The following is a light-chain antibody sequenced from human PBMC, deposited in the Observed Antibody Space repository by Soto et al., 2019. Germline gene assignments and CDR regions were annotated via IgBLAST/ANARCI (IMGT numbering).Light chain of an antibody. CDR3: QVRVINPHS. Sequence: PMTQSPSSLSASLGDRVAVTCRASQKIHNFVSWYQQKPGQAPKLLIFLASTLESGVPSRFGGSGSGTDFTLTISSLQPEDFAPYCCQVRVINPHSFAGGAKV. J-gene: IGKJ4*01. CDR2: LAS. V-gene: IGKV1-39*01. CDR1: QKIHNF.